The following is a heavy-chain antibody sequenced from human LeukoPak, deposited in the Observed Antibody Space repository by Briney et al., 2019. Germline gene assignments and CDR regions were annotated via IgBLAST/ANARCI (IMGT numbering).Heavy chain of an antibody. CDR2: INPSGGST. Sequence: ASVKVSCKASGYTFTSYYMHWVRQAPGQGLEWMGIINPSGGSTSYAQKFQGRVTMTRDTSTSTAYMELSRLRSDDTAVYYCARDGGSGSYSSYYYYMDGWGQGTTVTVSS. CDR3: ARDGGSGSYSSYYYYMDG. V-gene: IGHV1-46*01. J-gene: IGHJ6*03. CDR1: GYTFTSYY. D-gene: IGHD3-10*01.